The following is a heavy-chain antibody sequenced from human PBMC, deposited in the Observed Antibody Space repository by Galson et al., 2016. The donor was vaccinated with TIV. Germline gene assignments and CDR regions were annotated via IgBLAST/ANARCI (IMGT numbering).Heavy chain of an antibody. CDR1: GGTFSNYA. D-gene: IGHD2-21*01. J-gene: IGHJ5*02. CDR2: IIPILGLT. V-gene: IGHV1-69*04. CDR3: ARALQDWWGSPDWFDP. Sequence: SVKVSCKASGGTFSNYAVSWVRQAPGQGLEWMGRIIPILGLTNYPQKFQGRVTITADESTTTAYMELSSLRSEDTAVYYCARALQDWWGSPDWFDPWGQETLVTVSS.